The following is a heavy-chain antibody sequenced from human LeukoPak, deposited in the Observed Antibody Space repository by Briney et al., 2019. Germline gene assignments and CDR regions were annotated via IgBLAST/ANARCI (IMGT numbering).Heavy chain of an antibody. V-gene: IGHV4-59*12. CDR2: IYYSGST. CDR1: GGSISSYY. D-gene: IGHD4-17*01. CDR3: ARGRDDYDQNLDY. J-gene: IGHJ4*02. Sequence: SETLSLTCTVSGGSISSYYWSWIRQPPGGGLEWIGYIYYSGSTNYNPSLKSRVTISVDTSKNQFSLKLSSVTAADTAVFYCARGRDDYDQNLDYWGQGTLVTVSS.